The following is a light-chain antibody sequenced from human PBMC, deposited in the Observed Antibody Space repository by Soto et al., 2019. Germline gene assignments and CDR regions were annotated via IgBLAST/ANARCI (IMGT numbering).Light chain of an antibody. Sequence: IQLTQSPSSLSASVGDRVTITCRASQGISSYLTWYQQKPGKAPKLLIYAASTLHSGVPSKFSGSGSGTDFTRTISSLQPEDFETYYSQQLNSYPLTFGRGTKV. CDR2: AAS. CDR1: QGISSY. J-gene: IGKJ4*01. CDR3: QQLNSYPLT. V-gene: IGKV1-9*01.